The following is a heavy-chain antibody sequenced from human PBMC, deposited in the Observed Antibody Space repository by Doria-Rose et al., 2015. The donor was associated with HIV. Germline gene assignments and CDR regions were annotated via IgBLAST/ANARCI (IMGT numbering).Heavy chain of an antibody. D-gene: IGHD5-18*01. Sequence: RQPPGKGLEWIGQIYHSGNTNYNPSLKSRVIISADKSKNQFSLKLTSVTAADTAVYYCARDLGIQLWLGYWGQGTLVTVSS. CDR2: IYHSGNT. J-gene: IGHJ4*02. V-gene: IGHV4-4*02. CDR3: ARDLGIQLWLGY.